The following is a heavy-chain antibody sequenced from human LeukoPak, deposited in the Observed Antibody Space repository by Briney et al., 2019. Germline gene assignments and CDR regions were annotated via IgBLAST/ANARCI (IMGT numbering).Heavy chain of an antibody. D-gene: IGHD6-19*01. CDR2: IYYSGST. Sequence: SETLSLTCTVSGGSISSYYWSWIRQPPGKGLEWIGYIYYSGSTNYNPSLKSRVTISVDTSKNQFSLKLSSVTAADTAVYYCARHVAGQIDYWGQGTLVTVSS. V-gene: IGHV4-59*08. CDR3: ARHVAGQIDY. J-gene: IGHJ4*02. CDR1: GGSISSYY.